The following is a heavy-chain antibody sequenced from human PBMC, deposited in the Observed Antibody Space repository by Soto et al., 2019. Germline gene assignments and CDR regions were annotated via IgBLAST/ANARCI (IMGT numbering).Heavy chain of an antibody. CDR2: IIPIFGTA. CDR3: ARDRIVGATGRYFQH. V-gene: IGHV1-69*13. D-gene: IGHD1-26*01. Sequence: GASVNVSCKASGGTFSSYAISWVRQAPGQGLEWMGGIIPIFGTANYAQKFQGRVTITADESTSTAYMEPSSLRSEDTAVYYCARDRIVGATGRYFQHWGQGTLVTVSS. CDR1: GGTFSSYA. J-gene: IGHJ1*01.